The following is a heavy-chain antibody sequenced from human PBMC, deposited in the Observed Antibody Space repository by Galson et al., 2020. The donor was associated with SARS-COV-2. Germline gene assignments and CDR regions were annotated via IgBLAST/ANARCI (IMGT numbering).Heavy chain of an antibody. Sequence: GGSLRLSCAASGFTFSIYAMIWVRQAPGKGLEWVSSISGSGGSTYYAASVKGRFTISRDNSKNTLYLQMNSLRAEDTAVYYCAARIYGSGSYYNVDYYYYSMDVWGQGTTVTVSS. CDR3: AARIYGSGSYYNVDYYYYSMDV. V-gene: IGHV3-23*01. D-gene: IGHD3-10*01. CDR2: ISGSGGST. J-gene: IGHJ6*02. CDR1: GFTFSIYA.